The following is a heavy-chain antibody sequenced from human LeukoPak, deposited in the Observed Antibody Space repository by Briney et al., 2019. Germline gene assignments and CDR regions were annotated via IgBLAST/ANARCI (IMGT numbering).Heavy chain of an antibody. CDR3: ARVTGYTIEDYFDY. D-gene: IGHD3-9*01. Sequence: SETLSFTCTVSGGSISSYYWSWIRQPPGKGLEWIGYIYYGGSTNYNPSLKSRVTISVKTSKNQFSLKLRSVTAADTAVYYCARVTGYTIEDYFDYWGQGTLVTVSS. V-gene: IGHV4-59*01. J-gene: IGHJ4*02. CDR2: IYYGGST. CDR1: GGSISSYY.